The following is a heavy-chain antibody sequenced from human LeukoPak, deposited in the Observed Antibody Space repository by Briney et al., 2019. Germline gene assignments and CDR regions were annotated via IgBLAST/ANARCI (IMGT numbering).Heavy chain of an antibody. V-gene: IGHV1-69*13. CDR1: GGTFSSYA. D-gene: IGHD3-22*01. Sequence: SVKVSCEASGGTFSSYAISWVRQAPGQGLEWMGGIIPIFGTANYAQKFQGRVTITADESTSTAYMELSSLRSDDTAVYYCAKDRVYYYDSGGYVDSFDVWGQGAMVTV. CDR3: AKDRVYYYDSGGYVDSFDV. CDR2: IIPIFGTA. J-gene: IGHJ3*01.